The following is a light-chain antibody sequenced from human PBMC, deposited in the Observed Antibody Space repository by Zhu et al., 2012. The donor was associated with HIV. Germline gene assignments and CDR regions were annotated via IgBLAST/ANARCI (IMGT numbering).Light chain of an antibody. J-gene: IGKJ1*01. CDR2: GAS. Sequence: EMVMTQSPDTLSVSPGERAALSCRASQSVSSKLAWYQQKPGQVPRLLIYGASTRATGIPDRFSGSGSGTDFTLTISRLEPEDFAVYYCQQYSSSPRTFGQGTKVEVK. CDR3: QQYSSSPRT. CDR1: QSVSSK. V-gene: IGKV3D-15*01.